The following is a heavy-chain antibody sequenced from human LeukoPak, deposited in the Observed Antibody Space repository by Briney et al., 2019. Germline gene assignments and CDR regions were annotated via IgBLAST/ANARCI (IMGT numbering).Heavy chain of an antibody. Sequence: PSETLSLTCTVSGGSISSYYWSWIRQPPGKGLEWIGYIYYSGNTNYNPPLKSRVTISEDTSKNQLSLKLSSVTVADTAVYYCARQSPDGGGYYAYWGQGTLVTVSS. J-gene: IGHJ4*02. CDR2: IYYSGNT. D-gene: IGHD3-22*01. CDR3: ARQSPDGGGYYAY. V-gene: IGHV4-59*08. CDR1: GGSISSYY.